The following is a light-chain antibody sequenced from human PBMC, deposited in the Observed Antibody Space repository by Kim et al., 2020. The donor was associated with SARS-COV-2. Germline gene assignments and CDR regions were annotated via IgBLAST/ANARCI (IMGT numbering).Light chain of an antibody. V-gene: IGLV3-1*01. J-gene: IGLJ3*02. CDR3: QGWDSSTEV. CDR2: QDS. Sequence: SYELTQPPSVSVSPGQTASITCSGDKLGDKYACWYQQKPGQSPVLVIYQDSKRTSGIPERFSGSNSGNTATLTISGTKAMDEADYYCQGWDSSTEVFGGG. CDR1: KLGDKY.